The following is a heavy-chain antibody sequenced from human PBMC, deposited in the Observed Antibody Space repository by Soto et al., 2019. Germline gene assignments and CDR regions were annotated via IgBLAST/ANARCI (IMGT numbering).Heavy chain of an antibody. Sequence: QITLKESGPTLGKPTQTLTLTCTFSGFSLSTSGVGVAWIRQPPGEALEWLALIYWDADKRYRPSLESRLTITKDTSKNQVVLTMTNMDSVDTATYYCAYLPCSGGSCYWFSFSGMDVWGQGTTVTVSS. CDR3: AYLPCSGGSCYWFSFSGMDV. J-gene: IGHJ6*02. V-gene: IGHV2-5*02. CDR1: GFSLSTSGVG. CDR2: IYWDADK. D-gene: IGHD2-15*01.